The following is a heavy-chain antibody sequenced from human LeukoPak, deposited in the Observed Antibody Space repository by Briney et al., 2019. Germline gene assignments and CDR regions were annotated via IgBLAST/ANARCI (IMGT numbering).Heavy chain of an antibody. CDR2: IYSGGST. CDR1: GFTVSSNY. Sequence: GGSLRLSCAASGFTVSSNYMSWVRQAPGKGLEWVSVIYSGGSTYYADSVKGRFTISRDNSKNTLYLQMNSLRAEDTAVYYCASTRNGDYFDYWGQGTLVTVSS. V-gene: IGHV3-53*01. D-gene: IGHD4-17*01. CDR3: ASTRNGDYFDY. J-gene: IGHJ4*02.